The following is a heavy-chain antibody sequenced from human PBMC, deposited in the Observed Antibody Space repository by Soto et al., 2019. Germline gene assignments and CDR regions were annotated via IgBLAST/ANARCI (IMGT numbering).Heavy chain of an antibody. CDR3: AKNQGVELVPLATVDWFDP. J-gene: IGHJ5*02. V-gene: IGHV3-23*01. CDR1: GFIFENFG. D-gene: IGHD1-26*01. CDR2: ISGSGFKK. Sequence: PGGSLRLSCGASGFIFENFGMSWVRQAPGKGLEWISSISGSGFKKYYADSVKGRFTISRGNSKSTVYLELNNLSAEDTAVYHCAKNQGVELVPLATVDWFDPWGQGSVVTVSS.